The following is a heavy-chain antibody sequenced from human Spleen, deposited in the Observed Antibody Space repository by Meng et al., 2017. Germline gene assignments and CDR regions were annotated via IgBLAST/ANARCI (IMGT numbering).Heavy chain of an antibody. Sequence: QRRLVEFVGGLGKPGGSLILSCAASGFTFSDYYMSWIRQAPGKGLEWVSYITSGNAMYYADSVKGRFTISRDSAKNTLYLQMNSLRAEDTAVYYCARRVAGAVDYWGQGTLVTVSS. CDR2: ITSGNAM. J-gene: IGHJ4*02. D-gene: IGHD3-16*01. CDR1: GFTFSDYY. CDR3: ARRVAGAVDY. V-gene: IGHV3-11*01.